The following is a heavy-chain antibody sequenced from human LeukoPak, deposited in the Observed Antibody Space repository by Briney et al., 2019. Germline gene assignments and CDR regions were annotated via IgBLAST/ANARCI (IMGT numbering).Heavy chain of an antibody. V-gene: IGHV1-69*13. CDR3: ASGNSSGWIHFDY. J-gene: IGHJ4*02. Sequence: ASVKVSCKASGGTFSSYAISWVRQAPGQGLEWMGGIIPIFGTANNAQKFQGRVTISAVETTSTAYMELSSLRSEDTAVYYRASGNSSGWIHFDYWGQGTLVTVSS. CDR1: GGTFSSYA. CDR2: IIPIFGTA. D-gene: IGHD6-19*01.